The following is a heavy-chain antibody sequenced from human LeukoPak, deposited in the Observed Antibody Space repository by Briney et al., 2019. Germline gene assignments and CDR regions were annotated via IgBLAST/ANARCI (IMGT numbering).Heavy chain of an antibody. Sequence: PSETLSLTCTVSGGSISSSAYHWGWIRQPPGKGLEWIGSIYYSGSTYYNPSLKSRVTISVDTSKNQFSLKLSSVTAADTAVYYCARRPSKFCSGGSCYPRAFDIWGQGTMVTVSS. V-gene: IGHV4-39*01. CDR2: IYYSGST. D-gene: IGHD2-15*01. CDR3: ARRPSKFCSGGSCYPRAFDI. J-gene: IGHJ3*02. CDR1: GGSISSSAYH.